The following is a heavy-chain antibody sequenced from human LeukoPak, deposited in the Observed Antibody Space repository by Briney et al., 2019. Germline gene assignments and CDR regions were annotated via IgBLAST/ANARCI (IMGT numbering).Heavy chain of an antibody. J-gene: IGHJ4*02. D-gene: IGHD3-10*01. CDR1: GFTFSSYG. Sequence: GGFLRLSCAASGFTFSSYGMHWVRQAPGKGLEWVTFIQNDGNTYYADSVKGRFAISRDNPKSTVYLQMNSLRAEDTAVYYCANSGFYFDDWGQGTLVTVSS. CDR3: ANSGFYFDD. CDR2: IQNDGNT. V-gene: IGHV3-30*02.